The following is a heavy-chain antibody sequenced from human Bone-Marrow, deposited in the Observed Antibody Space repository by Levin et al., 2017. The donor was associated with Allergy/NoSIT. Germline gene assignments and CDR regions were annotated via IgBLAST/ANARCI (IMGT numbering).Heavy chain of an antibody. CDR2: ISYDGSNK. J-gene: IGHJ4*02. Sequence: GESLKISCAASGFTFSSYAMHWVRQAPGKGLEWVAVISYDGSNKYYADSVKGRFTISRDNSKNTLYLQMNSLRAEDTAVYYCAKGLSGYYVDYWGQGTLVTVSS. CDR3: AKGLSGYYVDY. D-gene: IGHD3-22*01. CDR1: GFTFSSYA. V-gene: IGHV3-30*04.